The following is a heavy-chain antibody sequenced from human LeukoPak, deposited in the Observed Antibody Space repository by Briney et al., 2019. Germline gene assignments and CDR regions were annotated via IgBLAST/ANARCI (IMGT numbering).Heavy chain of an antibody. Sequence: GGSLRLSCAASGFTFSSYAMHWVRQAPGKGLEGVAVISYDGSNKYYADSVKGRFTISRDNSKNTLYLHMNSLTAEATAVYYCARRYQLLSPGYYYYYMDVWGKGTTVTVSS. CDR1: GFTFSSYA. CDR2: ISYDGSNK. J-gene: IGHJ6*03. CDR3: ARRYQLLSPGYYYYYMDV. V-gene: IGHV3-30-3*01. D-gene: IGHD2-2*01.